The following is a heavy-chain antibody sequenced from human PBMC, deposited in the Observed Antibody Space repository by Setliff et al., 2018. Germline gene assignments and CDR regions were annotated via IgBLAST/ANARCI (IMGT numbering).Heavy chain of an antibody. J-gene: IGHJ3*02. V-gene: IGHV4-38-2*01. CDR2: MYHSGST. D-gene: IGHD2-2*01. CDR3: ARALGYCSRTSCYADAFDI. Sequence: SETLSLTCAVSGYSISSDYYWGWIRQPPGKGLEWIGSMYHSGSTYYNPSLKSQVTISVDTSKNQFSLKLNYVTAADTAVYYCARALGYCSRTSCYADAFDIWGQGTMVTVSS. CDR1: GYSISSDYY.